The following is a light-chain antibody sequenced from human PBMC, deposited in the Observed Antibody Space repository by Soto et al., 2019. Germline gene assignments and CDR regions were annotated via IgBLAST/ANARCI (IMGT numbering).Light chain of an antibody. V-gene: IGKV1-5*01. Sequence: DIQMTQSPSTLSSSVGDTVPLTFRASQSVSGWLAWYQQKPGEAPKLLIYDASALPRGVPSRFSGSGSGTKFTLTIASLQPDDFATYYCQQYETFSGTFGPGTKVDIK. CDR1: QSVSGW. CDR2: DAS. CDR3: QQYETFSGT. J-gene: IGKJ1*01.